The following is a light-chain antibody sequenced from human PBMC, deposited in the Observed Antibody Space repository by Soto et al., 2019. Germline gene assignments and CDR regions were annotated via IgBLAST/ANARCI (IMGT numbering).Light chain of an antibody. Sequence: EIVLTQSPATLSLSPGERATLSCRASQSVSSSLAWYQQKPDLPPRLLIYDVSNRAAGIPARFSGSGSGTDFTLTISSLEPEDFAVYYCQQRSDWPAWTFGQGTKVDIK. V-gene: IGKV3-11*01. CDR1: QSVSSS. CDR3: QQRSDWPAWT. J-gene: IGKJ1*01. CDR2: DVS.